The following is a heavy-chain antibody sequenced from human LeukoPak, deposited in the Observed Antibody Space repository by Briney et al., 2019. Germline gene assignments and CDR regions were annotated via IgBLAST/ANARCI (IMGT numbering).Heavy chain of an antibody. Sequence: GGSLRLSCAASGFTFGSYSMNWVRQAPGKGLEWVSSISSSSSYIYYADSVKGRFTISRDNAKNSLYLQMNSLRAEDTAVYYCARDGLVYYDSSGYYYGPYYYYGMDVWGQGTTVTVSS. J-gene: IGHJ6*02. CDR2: ISSSSSYI. CDR1: GFTFGSYS. D-gene: IGHD3-22*01. V-gene: IGHV3-21*01. CDR3: ARDGLVYYDSSGYYYGPYYYYGMDV.